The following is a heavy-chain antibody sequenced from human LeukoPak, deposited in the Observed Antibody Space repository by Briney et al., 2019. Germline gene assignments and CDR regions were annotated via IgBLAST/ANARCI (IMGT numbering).Heavy chain of an antibody. V-gene: IGHV3-23*01. Sequence: QTGGSLRLSCAASGFTFSSYAMSWVRQAPGKGLEWVSAISGSGGSTYYADSVKGRFTISGDNSKNTLYLQMNSLRAEDTAVYYCAKGPEWELRYFQHWGQGTLVTVSS. CDR3: AKGPEWELRYFQH. J-gene: IGHJ1*01. CDR2: ISGSGGST. D-gene: IGHD1-26*01. CDR1: GFTFSSYA.